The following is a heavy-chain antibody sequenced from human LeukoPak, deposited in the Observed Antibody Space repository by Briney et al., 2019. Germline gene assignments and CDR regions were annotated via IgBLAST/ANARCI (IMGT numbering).Heavy chain of an antibody. J-gene: IGHJ4*01. CDR1: GDSISSSTSY. CDR2: VYYSGIT. CDR3: ARHPTLYSSSSALYFDY. V-gene: IGHV4-39*01. D-gene: IGHD6-6*01. Sequence: SETLSLTCTVSGDSISSSTSYWGWIRQPPGKGLEWIGSVYYSGITYYSPSLKSRLTISVDSSKNQFSLKLSSVTAADTAVYYCARHPTLYSSSSALYFDYWGHGALVTVSS.